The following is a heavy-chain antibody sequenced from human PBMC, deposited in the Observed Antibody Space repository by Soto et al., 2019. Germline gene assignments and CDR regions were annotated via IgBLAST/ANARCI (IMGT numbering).Heavy chain of an antibody. CDR1: GGSISSSSYY. V-gene: IGHV4-39*01. Sequence: QLQLQESGPGLVKPSETLSLTCTVSGGSISSSSYYWGWIRQPPGKGLEWIGSIYYSGSTYSNPSLKSRATISVATSKNQCSLKLSSVTAADTAVYYCASIWFGELPFDYWGQGTLVTVSS. CDR3: ASIWFGELPFDY. CDR2: IYYSGST. D-gene: IGHD3-10*01. J-gene: IGHJ4*02.